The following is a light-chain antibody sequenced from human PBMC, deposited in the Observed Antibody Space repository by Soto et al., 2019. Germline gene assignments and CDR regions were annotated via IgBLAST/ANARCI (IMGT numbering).Light chain of an antibody. CDR1: SSDVGGYDH. CDR3: QLWDSNSDHVV. J-gene: IGLJ2*01. Sequence: QSALTQPPSASGSPGQSVSISCTGTSSDVGGYDHVSWYQQHPDKAPKLIIYEVSKRPSGVPARFSGSKSGNTASLTVSGLQPDDEADYYCQLWDSNSDHVVFGGGTKLTVL. CDR2: EVS. V-gene: IGLV2-8*01.